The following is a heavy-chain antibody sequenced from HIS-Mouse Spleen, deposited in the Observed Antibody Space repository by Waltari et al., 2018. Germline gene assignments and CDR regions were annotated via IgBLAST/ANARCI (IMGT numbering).Heavy chain of an antibody. V-gene: IGHV1-2*02. J-gene: IGHJ6*02. CDR1: GYTFTGYY. CDR3: AREPLRDGYNSYYYYGMDV. CDR2: INPKSGVT. Sequence: QVQLVQSGAEVKKPGASVKVSCKASGYTFTGYYMHWVRQAPGQGLEWMGWINPKSGVTNYAQKLQGRVTMTRDTSISTAYMELSRLRSDDTAVYYCAREPLRDGYNSYYYYGMDVWGQGTTVTVSS. D-gene: IGHD5-12*01.